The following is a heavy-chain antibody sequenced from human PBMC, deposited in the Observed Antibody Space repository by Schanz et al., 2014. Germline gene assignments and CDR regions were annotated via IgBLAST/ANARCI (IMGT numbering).Heavy chain of an antibody. D-gene: IGHD5-12*01. CDR2: VNPSVRGT. Sequence: QVQLVQSGAEVKKPGSSMKVSCKASGYTFTSYSMHWVRQAPGQGLEWMGIVNPSVRGTHFAREFQGRVTMTTDTSTSTSYMELTSLRFDDTAVYYCARDFSAYVGNYFDYWGQGTLVTVSS. CDR3: ARDFSAYVGNYFDY. V-gene: IGHV1-46*01. J-gene: IGHJ4*02. CDR1: GYTFTSYS.